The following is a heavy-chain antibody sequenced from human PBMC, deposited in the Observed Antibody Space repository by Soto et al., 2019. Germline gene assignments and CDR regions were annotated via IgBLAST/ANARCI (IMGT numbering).Heavy chain of an antibody. D-gene: IGHD6-13*01. Sequence: QVQLVQSGAEVKKPGASVKVSCKASGYTFTNYDIHWVRQATGQGLEWMGRMNPNSGDTGYGQKFQGRGTMTRDTTITAAYMGLRGLKSEETAVYYCARGGGGRWYSGDYWGQGTLVTVSS. J-gene: IGHJ4*02. CDR2: MNPNSGDT. V-gene: IGHV1-8*01. CDR3: ARGGGGRWYSGDY. CDR1: GYTFTNYD.